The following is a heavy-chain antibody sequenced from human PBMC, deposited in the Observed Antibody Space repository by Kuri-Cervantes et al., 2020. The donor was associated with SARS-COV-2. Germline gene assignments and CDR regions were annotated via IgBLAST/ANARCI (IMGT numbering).Heavy chain of an antibody. D-gene: IGHD2-15*01. CDR3: ARGRESSLRFPFDY. Sequence: ASVKVSCKASGYTFTSYYMHWVRQAPGQGLEWMGIINPSGGSTSYAQRFQGRVTITADESTSTAYMELHSLKSEDTAVYYCARGRESSLRFPFDYWGQGTLVTVSS. V-gene: IGHV1-46*01. CDR2: INPSGGST. J-gene: IGHJ4*02. CDR1: GYTFTSYY.